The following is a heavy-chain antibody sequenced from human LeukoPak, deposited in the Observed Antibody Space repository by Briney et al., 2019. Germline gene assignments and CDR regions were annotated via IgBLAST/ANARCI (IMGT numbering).Heavy chain of an antibody. J-gene: IGHJ6*03. CDR2: MNPNSGNT. V-gene: IGHV1-8*03. CDR3: ARALYDHGDYNYYYSYCMDG. CDR1: GYTFTSYD. Sequence: ASVKVSYKASGYTFTSYDINWVGQATGQGLEWMGWMNPNSGNTGYEQKFQGRRTITRNTSISTAYMELGSLRSEDTAVYYCARALYDHGDYNYYYSYCMDGWSKRTTVTVSS. D-gene: IGHD4-17*01.